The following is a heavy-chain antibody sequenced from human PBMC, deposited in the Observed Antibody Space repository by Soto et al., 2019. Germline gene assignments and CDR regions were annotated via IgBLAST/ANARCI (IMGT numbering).Heavy chain of an antibody. CDR3: ARSIRGPRKFNGMDV. J-gene: IGHJ6*02. V-gene: IGHV2-70*13. Sequence: SGPTLVNPTETLTLTCTFSGFSITSPGMSVSWNRQPPGRALEWLALIERDDDDKYYSTSLKTRITISKDTRKKQVDMTIANKDPADTATYYCARSIRGPRKFNGMDVWGQGT. CDR1: GFSITSPGMS. D-gene: IGHD1-20*01. CDR2: IERDDDDK.